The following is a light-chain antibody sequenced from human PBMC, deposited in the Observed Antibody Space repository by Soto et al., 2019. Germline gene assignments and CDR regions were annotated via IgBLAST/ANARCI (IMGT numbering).Light chain of an antibody. CDR3: QQRTNWLWT. CDR2: AAS. J-gene: IGKJ1*01. Sequence: EVVLTQSPATLSLSPGERATLSCRASQSVSSSLAWYQQKPGQAPRLLIYAASNRATGIPARFSGSGSGTDFTLTISSLQPEDFAVYYCQQRTNWLWTFGQGTKVEIK. V-gene: IGKV3-11*01. CDR1: QSVSSS.